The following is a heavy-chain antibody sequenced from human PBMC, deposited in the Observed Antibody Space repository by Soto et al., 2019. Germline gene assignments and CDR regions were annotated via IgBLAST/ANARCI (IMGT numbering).Heavy chain of an antibody. V-gene: IGHV3-30-3*01. D-gene: IGHD2-2*01. CDR2: ISYDGSNK. J-gene: IGHJ6*02. Sequence: LRLSCAASGFTFSSYAMHWVRQAPGKGLEWVAVISYDGSNKYYADSVKGRFTISRDNSKNTLYLQMNSLRAEDTAVYYCANGIVVVPAAMHYYGMDVWGQGTTVTVSS. CDR1: GFTFSSYA. CDR3: ANGIVVVPAAMHYYGMDV.